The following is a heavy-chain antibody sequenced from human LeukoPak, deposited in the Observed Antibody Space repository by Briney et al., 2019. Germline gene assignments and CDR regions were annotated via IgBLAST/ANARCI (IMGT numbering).Heavy chain of an antibody. CDR2: TSAYNGNT. V-gene: IGHV1-18*01. J-gene: IGHJ5*02. D-gene: IGHD5-12*01. Sequence: SVKVSCKASGYTFTSYGISWVRQAPGQGLEWMGWTSAYNGNTNYAQKLQGRVTMTTDTSTSTAYMELRSLRSDDTAVYYCARVESPSGYGYNWFDPWGQGTLVTVSS. CDR3: ARVESPSGYGYNWFDP. CDR1: GYTFTSYG.